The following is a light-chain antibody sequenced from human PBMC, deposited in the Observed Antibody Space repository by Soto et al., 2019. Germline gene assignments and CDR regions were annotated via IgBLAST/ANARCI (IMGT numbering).Light chain of an antibody. CDR3: QQRSNWHTIT. CDR2: EAS. CDR1: QSVRSH. J-gene: IGKJ5*01. Sequence: EIVLTQSPATLSLSPGERATLSCRASQSVRSHLVWYQQKPGQAARLLIYEASNRANGIPARFSGSGCGTDLTLTISSLEPEDFAVYYCQQRSNWHTITFGQGTRLEIK. V-gene: IGKV3-11*01.